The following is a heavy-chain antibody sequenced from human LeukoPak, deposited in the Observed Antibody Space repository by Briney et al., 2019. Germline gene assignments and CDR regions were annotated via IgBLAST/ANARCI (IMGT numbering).Heavy chain of an antibody. V-gene: IGHV3-74*01. CDR2: INSDGSST. Sequence: PGGSLRLPCAASGFTFSSYWMHWVRQAPGKGLVWVSRINSDGSSTSYADSVKGRFTISRDNAKNTLYLQMNSLRAEDTAVYYCARAGPSYCGGDCYSSAFDIWGQGTMVTVSS. CDR1: GFTFSSYW. J-gene: IGHJ3*02. D-gene: IGHD2-21*02. CDR3: ARAGPSYCGGDCYSSAFDI.